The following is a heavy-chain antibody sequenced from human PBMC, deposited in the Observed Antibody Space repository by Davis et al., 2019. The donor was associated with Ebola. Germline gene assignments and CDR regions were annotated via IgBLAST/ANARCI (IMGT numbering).Heavy chain of an antibody. V-gene: IGHV3-7*01. CDR1: GFTFSDYW. CDR2: IQRDGSQQ. D-gene: IGHD3-16*01. Sequence: GESLKISCTTSGFTFSDYWMSWVRQAPGKGLEWVANIQRDGSQQNYVDSVRGRFIIPRDNAKKSFHLQMNNLRVEDTAVYYCAPEKLGFWGQGTLVTVSS. CDR3: APEKLGF. J-gene: IGHJ4*02.